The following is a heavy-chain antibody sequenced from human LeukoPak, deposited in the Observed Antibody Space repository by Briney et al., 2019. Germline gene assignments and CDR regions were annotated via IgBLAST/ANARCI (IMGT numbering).Heavy chain of an antibody. D-gene: IGHD1-26*01. Sequence: GASAKVSCKASGGTFSSYAISWVRQAPGQGLEWMGGIIPIFGTANYAQKFQGRVTITADESTSTAYMELSSLRSEDTAVYYCARGLVGATTSGVDYWGQGTLVTVSS. CDR3: ARGLVGATTSGVDY. CDR1: GGTFSSYA. V-gene: IGHV1-69*13. CDR2: IIPIFGTA. J-gene: IGHJ4*02.